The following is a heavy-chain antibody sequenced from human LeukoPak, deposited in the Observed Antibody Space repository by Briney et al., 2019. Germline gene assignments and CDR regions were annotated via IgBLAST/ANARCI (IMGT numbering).Heavy chain of an antibody. CDR1: GFTFSSYA. J-gene: IGHJ6*02. D-gene: IGHD4-17*01. CDR3: ARDLFDYGDYGGDYYYYGMDV. CDR2: ISGSGGST. Sequence: GGSLRLSCAASGFTFSSYAMSWVRQAPGKGLEWVSAISGSGGSTYYADSVKGRFTISRDNSKNTLYLQMNSLRAEDTAVYYCARDLFDYGDYGGDYYYYGMDVWGQGTTVTVSS. V-gene: IGHV3-23*01.